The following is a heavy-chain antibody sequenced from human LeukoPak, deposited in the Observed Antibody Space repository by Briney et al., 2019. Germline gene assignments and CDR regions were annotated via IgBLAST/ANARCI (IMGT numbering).Heavy chain of an antibody. CDR1: GGSISGYY. D-gene: IGHD3-16*02. Sequence: PSETLSLTCTVSGGSISGYYWSWIRQPAGKGLEWIGRIYNSGSSNYNPSLKSRVTMSVDTSKNQFSLKLSSVTAADTAVYYCARVYMITFGGVIVRKKYNWFDPWGQGTLVTVSS. CDR3: ARVYMITFGGVIVRKKYNWFDP. CDR2: IYNSGSS. J-gene: IGHJ5*02. V-gene: IGHV4-4*07.